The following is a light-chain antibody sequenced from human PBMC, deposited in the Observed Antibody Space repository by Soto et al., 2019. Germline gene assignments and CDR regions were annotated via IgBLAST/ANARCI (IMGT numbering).Light chain of an antibody. J-gene: IGKJ5*01. Sequence: DIQMTQSPSSLSASVGDRVTITCRTSQSITAFLNWYQQKPGKAPTLLIYGASTRATGIPARFSDTGSGTDFTLTIARLEPEDFAVYYCQEYDGAPITFGAGTRLEIK. V-gene: IGKV1-39*02. CDR2: GAS. CDR3: QEYDGAPIT. CDR1: QSITAF.